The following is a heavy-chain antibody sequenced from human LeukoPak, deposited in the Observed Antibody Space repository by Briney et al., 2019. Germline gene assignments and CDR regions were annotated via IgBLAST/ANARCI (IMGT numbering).Heavy chain of an antibody. J-gene: IGHJ6*03. V-gene: IGHV3-74*01. CDR3: ARGGYGHNMDV. D-gene: IGHD3-10*01. Sequence: GGSLRLSCAASGFTFSHYLMHWVRQAPGKGLVWVSRIKNAGIDTIYADSVKGRFTVSRDNAKNTVYLQMSSLRAEDTAVYYCARGGYGHNMDVWGEGTTVTVSS. CDR1: GFTFSHYL. CDR2: IKNAGIDT.